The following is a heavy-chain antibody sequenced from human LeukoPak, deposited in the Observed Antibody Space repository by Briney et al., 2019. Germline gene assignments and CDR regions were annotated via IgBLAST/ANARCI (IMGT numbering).Heavy chain of an antibody. CDR1: GGSFRGYY. Sequence: SETLSLTCAVYGGSFRGYYWSWIRQPPGKGLEWIGEINQSGSTNYNPSLKSRVTISVDTSENQFSLQLGSVTAADTAVYYCARGRDDSSSWYEFSGFDYWGQGTLVTVSS. CDR3: ARGRDDSSSWYEFSGFDY. V-gene: IGHV4-34*01. J-gene: IGHJ4*02. D-gene: IGHD6-13*01. CDR2: INQSGST.